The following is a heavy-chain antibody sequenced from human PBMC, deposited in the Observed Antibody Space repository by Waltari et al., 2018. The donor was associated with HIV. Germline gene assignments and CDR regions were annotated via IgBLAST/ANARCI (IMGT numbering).Heavy chain of an antibody. CDR1: GFTLSRTY. V-gene: IGHV3-66*01. J-gene: IGHJ6*02. Sequence: EVQLVESGGGLVQPGVSLRLSCAASGFTLSRTYISWVRQAPGKGLEWVSVIYSGGSTYYADSGKGRFTISRDNSKNTLYLQMNSLRAEDTAVYYCARDSAADGMDVWGQGTTVTVSS. D-gene: IGHD6-13*01. CDR2: IYSGGST. CDR3: ARDSAADGMDV.